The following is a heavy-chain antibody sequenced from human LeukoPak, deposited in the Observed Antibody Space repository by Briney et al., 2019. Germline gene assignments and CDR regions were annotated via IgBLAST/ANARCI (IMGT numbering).Heavy chain of an antibody. CDR1: GFTCSNYA. V-gene: IGHV3-30*01. Sequence: GSSLRLSCAASGFTCSNYAMQWVRQAPGKGLEWWAVISYDGSNKYYADSVKGRFTISRDNSRNTLYLQMNSLRAEDTAVYYCARDSYGLDYWGQGTLVTVSS. CDR2: ISYDGSNK. J-gene: IGHJ4*02. CDR3: ARDSYGLDY. D-gene: IGHD4-17*01.